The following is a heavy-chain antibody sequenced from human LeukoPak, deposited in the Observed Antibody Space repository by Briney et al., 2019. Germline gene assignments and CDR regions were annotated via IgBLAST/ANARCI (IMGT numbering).Heavy chain of an antibody. V-gene: IGHV1-8*01. CDR3: ARAYYDILTGPNNYYYMDV. J-gene: IGHJ6*03. Sequence: ASVNVSCKASAYTFTSYDINWVRRATGQGREWMGWMNPNSGNTGYAQKFQGRVTMTRNTSISTAYMELSSLRSEDTAVYYCARAYYDILTGPNNYYYMDVWGKGTTVTVSS. CDR1: AYTFTSYD. D-gene: IGHD3-9*01. CDR2: MNPNSGNT.